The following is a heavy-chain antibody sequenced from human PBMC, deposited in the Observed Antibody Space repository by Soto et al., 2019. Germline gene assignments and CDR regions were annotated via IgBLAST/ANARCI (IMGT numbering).Heavy chain of an antibody. D-gene: IGHD3-16*01. V-gene: IGHV1-18*01. CDR2: ISAYSGKT. CDR1: GYTFTTYG. Sequence: QVQLVQSGGEVKNPGASVKVSCKTSGYTFTTYGISWVRQAPGQGLERVGWISAYSGKTHYAQKFQGKVTMTTDTSTNTAYLELRSLRSDDTAVYYCARDPYLGDHQYWGQGTLVTVSS. J-gene: IGHJ4*02. CDR3: ARDPYLGDHQY.